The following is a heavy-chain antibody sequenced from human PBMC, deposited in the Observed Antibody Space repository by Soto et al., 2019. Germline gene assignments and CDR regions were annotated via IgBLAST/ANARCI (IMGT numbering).Heavy chain of an antibody. D-gene: IGHD1-26*01. J-gene: IGHJ6*02. V-gene: IGHV1-2*02. Sequence: ASVKVSCKPSGYSFSDYFIQWGRQAPGQGLEWVAWIHPKTAATNYAKKFQGRVSLTWDTSSTTAYMELTRLRPDDTAVYYCARIKWGLNYYNGMDVWGQGTTVTVSS. CDR1: GYSFSDYF. CDR2: IHPKTAAT. CDR3: ARIKWGLNYYNGMDV.